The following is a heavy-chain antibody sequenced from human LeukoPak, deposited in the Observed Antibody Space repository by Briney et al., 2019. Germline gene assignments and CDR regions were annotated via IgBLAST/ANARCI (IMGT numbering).Heavy chain of an antibody. CDR2: ISYDGSNK. Sequence: GGSLRLSCAASGFTVSSNYMSWVRQAPGKGLEWVAVISYDGSNKYYADSVKGRFTISRDNSKNTLYLQMNSLRAEDTAVYYCAKTIFGVVIRDGMDVWGQGTTVTVSS. CDR3: AKTIFGVVIRDGMDV. V-gene: IGHV3-30*18. J-gene: IGHJ6*02. CDR1: GFTVSSNY. D-gene: IGHD3-3*01.